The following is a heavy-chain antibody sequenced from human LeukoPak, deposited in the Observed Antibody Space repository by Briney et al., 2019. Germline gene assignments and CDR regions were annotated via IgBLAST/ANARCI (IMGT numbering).Heavy chain of an antibody. CDR2: IYYSVST. V-gene: IGHV4-59*01. J-gene: IGHJ4*02. CDR1: GGSISSYY. CDR3: VSSGEEDSNFDY. D-gene: IGHD7-27*01. Sequence: SETLSLTSTVPGGSISSYYWSWIRQPPGKGLEWIGYIYYSVSTNYNPSLKSRVTISVDTSKNQFSLKLSSVTAADTAVYYCVSSGEEDSNFDYWGQGTLVTVSS.